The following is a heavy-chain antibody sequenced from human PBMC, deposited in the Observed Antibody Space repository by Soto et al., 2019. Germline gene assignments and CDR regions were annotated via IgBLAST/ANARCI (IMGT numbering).Heavy chain of an antibody. V-gene: IGHV3-30-3*01. CDR3: ARGVGSGSYYNQYNWFDP. D-gene: IGHD3-10*01. CDR2: ISYDGSNK. CDR1: EFTFSSYA. J-gene: IGHJ5*02. Sequence: PGGSLRLSCAASEFTFSSYAMHWVRQAPGKGLEWVAVISYDGSNKYYADSVKGQFTISRDNSKNTLYLQMNSLRAEDTAVYYCARGVGSGSYYNQYNWFDPWGQGTLVTVSS.